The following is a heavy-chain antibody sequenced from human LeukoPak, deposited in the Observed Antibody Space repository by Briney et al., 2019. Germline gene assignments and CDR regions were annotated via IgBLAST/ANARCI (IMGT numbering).Heavy chain of an antibody. CDR1: GGSISSYY. V-gene: IGHV4-4*09. CDR3: ARLYCSSTSCYKEAVNWFDP. J-gene: IGHJ5*02. CDR2: LYTSGST. D-gene: IGHD2-2*02. Sequence: PSETLSLTCTVSGGSISSYYWSWIRQPPGKGLEWIGYLYTSGSTNYNPSLKSRVTISVDTSKNQFSLKLSSVTAADTAVYCCARLYCSSTSCYKEAVNWFDPWGQGTLVTVSS.